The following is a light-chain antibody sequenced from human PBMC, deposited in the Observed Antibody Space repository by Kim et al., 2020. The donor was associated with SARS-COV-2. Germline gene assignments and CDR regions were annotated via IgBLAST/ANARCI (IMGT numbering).Light chain of an antibody. CDR1: SDVGGFKY. Sequence: QSALTQPASVSGSPGQSITISCSSDVGGFKYVSWHQQHPGKAPKLILYDVNRRPSGVSYRFSGSKSDNMASLTISGLRPEDEADYYCCSSAAGVTWVFGGGTKVTVL. J-gene: IGLJ3*02. CDR3: CSSAAGVTWV. V-gene: IGLV2-14*03. CDR2: DVN.